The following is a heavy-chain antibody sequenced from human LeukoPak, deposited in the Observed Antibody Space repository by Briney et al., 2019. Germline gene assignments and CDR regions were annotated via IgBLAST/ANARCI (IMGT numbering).Heavy chain of an antibody. D-gene: IGHD4-17*01. CDR1: GFTFSSYS. Sequence: GGSLRLSCAASGFTFSSYSMNWVRQAPGKGLEWVSSISSSSSYIYYADSVKGRFTISRDNAKNPLYLQMNSLRAEDTAVYYCARGDFTVTTFDYWGQGTLVTVSS. CDR3: ARGDFTVTTFDY. J-gene: IGHJ4*02. CDR2: ISSSSSYI. V-gene: IGHV3-21*01.